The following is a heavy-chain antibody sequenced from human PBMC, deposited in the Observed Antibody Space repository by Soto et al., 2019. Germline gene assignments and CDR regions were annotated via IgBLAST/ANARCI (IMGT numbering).Heavy chain of an antibody. J-gene: IGHJ4*02. CDR3: AAKGGHDYGDYFDF. D-gene: IGHD4-17*01. CDR2: IYFSGST. V-gene: IGHV4-39*01. Sequence: QLQLQESGPGLVKPSETLSLSCTVSGGSISSRDHYWSWIRQPPGKGLEWIGSIYFSGSTYYNSSLKSRVTISADTSKNQFSLNLYSVTAADTAVYYCAAKGGHDYGDYFDFWGQGSLVTVSS. CDR1: GGSISSRDHY.